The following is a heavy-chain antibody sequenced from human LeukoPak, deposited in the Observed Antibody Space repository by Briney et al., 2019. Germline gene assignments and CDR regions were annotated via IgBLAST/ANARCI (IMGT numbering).Heavy chain of an antibody. J-gene: IGHJ6*03. CDR3: ARASFMSSSSDYYYYYMDV. CDR2: IYYSGST. V-gene: IGHV4-59*11. Sequence: SESPCVTSTDARGSISRPSWSWIRQPPRKGLGWVGYIYYSGSTNYNPSLKSRVTISIDTSKIQFSVKLSSVTAPDTTVYYCARASFMSSSSDYYYYYMDVWGKGTTVTVSS. CDR1: RGSISRPS. D-gene: IGHD6-6*01.